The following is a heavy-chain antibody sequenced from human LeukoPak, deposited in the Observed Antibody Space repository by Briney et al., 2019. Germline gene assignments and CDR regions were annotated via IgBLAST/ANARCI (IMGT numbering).Heavy chain of an antibody. D-gene: IGHD5-18*01. CDR3: ARGYSYGFRY. CDR2: INHSGST. J-gene: IGHJ4*02. Sequence: SETLSLTCAVYGGSFSGYYWSWIRQPPGKGLEWIGEINHSGSTNYNPSLKSRVTISVDTSKNQFSLKLSSVTAADTAVYYWARGYSYGFRYWGQGTLVTVSS. V-gene: IGHV4-34*01. CDR1: GGSFSGYY.